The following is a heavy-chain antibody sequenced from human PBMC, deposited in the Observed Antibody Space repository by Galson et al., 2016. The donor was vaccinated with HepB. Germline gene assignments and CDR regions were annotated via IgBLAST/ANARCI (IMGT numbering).Heavy chain of an antibody. CDR1: GFSLTTSEVG. V-gene: IGHV2-5*02. J-gene: IGHJ4*02. D-gene: IGHD1/OR15-1a*01. CDR3: AHTRWEQGYQIDF. Sequence: LVKPTQTLTLTCTFSGFSLTTSEVGVGWIRQPPGKALEWLALIYWDDDKFYSPSLKSRLTITKDTPKNQVVLTMTNMEPVDTATYYCAHTRWEQGYQIDFWGRGALVTVSA. CDR2: IYWDDDK.